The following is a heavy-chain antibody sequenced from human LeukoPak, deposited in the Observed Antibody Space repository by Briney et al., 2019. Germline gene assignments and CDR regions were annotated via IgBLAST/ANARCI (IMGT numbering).Heavy chain of an antibody. D-gene: IGHD3-10*01. CDR2: MNPNSGNT. CDR3: ASYGSGSYSLYYYYYYRDV. J-gene: IGHJ6*03. V-gene: IGHV1-8*01. Sequence: ASVKVSCKASGYTFTSYDINWVRQATGQGLEWMGWMNPNSGNTGYAQKFQGRVTMTRNTSISTAYMELSSLRSEDTAVYYCASYGSGSYSLYYYYYYRDVWGKGTTVTVSS. CDR1: GYTFTSYD.